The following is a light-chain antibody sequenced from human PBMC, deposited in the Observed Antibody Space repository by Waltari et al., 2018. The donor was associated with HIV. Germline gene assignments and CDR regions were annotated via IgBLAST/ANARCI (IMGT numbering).Light chain of an antibody. Sequence: IVLAQSPAILYLSPGERATLSCSANASVSSSFLAWYQKKPAQAPRLLIYGASNRAAGISDRFSGSGSGTDFTLTISRLEPEDFAAYYCQNFGISRTFGQGTRL. CDR2: GAS. V-gene: IGKV3-20*01. CDR3: QNFGISRT. J-gene: IGKJ5*01. CDR1: ASVSSSF.